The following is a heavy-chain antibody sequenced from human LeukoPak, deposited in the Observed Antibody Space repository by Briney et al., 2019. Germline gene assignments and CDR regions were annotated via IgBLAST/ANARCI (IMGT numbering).Heavy chain of an antibody. J-gene: IGHJ3*02. D-gene: IGHD3-22*01. Sequence: PSETLSLTCTVSGGSISSYYWSWIRQPAGKGLVWNGRIYTSGSTNYNPSLKSRVTISVDTSKNQFSLKLSSVTAADTAVYYCARRNTYYYDSSGSRGAFDIWGQGTMVTVSS. CDR2: IYTSGST. V-gene: IGHV4-4*07. CDR3: ARRNTYYYDSSGSRGAFDI. CDR1: GGSISSYY.